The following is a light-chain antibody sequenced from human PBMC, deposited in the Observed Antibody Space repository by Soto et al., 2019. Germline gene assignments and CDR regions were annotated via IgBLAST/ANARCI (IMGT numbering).Light chain of an antibody. J-gene: IGKJ1*01. V-gene: IGKV1-39*01. Sequence: DIQMTQSPSSLSASVGDRVSISCRASQSIRSYLNWVQQKPGKAPKLLIYDASSLQTGVPSRFSGSGSGTDFTLTIGSLQPEDFATYYCQQTYITPRTFGQGTKVDIK. CDR2: DAS. CDR1: QSIRSY. CDR3: QQTYITPRT.